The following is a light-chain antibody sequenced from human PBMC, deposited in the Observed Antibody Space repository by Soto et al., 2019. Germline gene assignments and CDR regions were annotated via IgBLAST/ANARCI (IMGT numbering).Light chain of an antibody. CDR1: QSVSNNY. CDR3: QQYGSSSWT. J-gene: IGKJ1*01. CDR2: GAS. Sequence: EIVFSQSPCTLSLSPGERATLSCRASQSVSNNYLAWYQQKPGQAPRLLIYGASSRATGIPDRFSGSGSGTDFTLTISRLEPEDFAVYYCQQYGSSSWTFGQGAKVDI. V-gene: IGKV3-20*01.